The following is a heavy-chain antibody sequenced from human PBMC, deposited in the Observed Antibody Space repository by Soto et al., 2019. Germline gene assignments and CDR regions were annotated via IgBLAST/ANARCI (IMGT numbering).Heavy chain of an antibody. CDR2: IYYSGST. J-gene: IGHJ5*02. D-gene: IGHD2-2*01. V-gene: IGHV4-39*01. CDR3: ARHTVVPAAMRRGWFDP. Sequence: QLQLQESGPGLVKPSETLSLTCTVSGGSISSSSYYWGWIRQPPGKGLEWIGSIYYSGSTYYNPSLKSRVTISVDTSKNQFSLKLSSVTAADTAAYYCARHTVVPAAMRRGWFDPWGQGTLVTVSS. CDR1: GGSISSSSYY.